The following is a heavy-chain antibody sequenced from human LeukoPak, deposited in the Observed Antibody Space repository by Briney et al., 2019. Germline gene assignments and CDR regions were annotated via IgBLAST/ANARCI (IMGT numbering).Heavy chain of an antibody. CDR1: GFSFSSCS. V-gene: IGHV3-48*02. Sequence: PGGSLRLSCAASGFSFSSCSMNWVRQAPGKGLEWVSYISSSSSTIYYADSVKGRFTISRDNAKNSLYLQMNGLRDEDSAVYYCARDPHIAAAGTIFDYWGQGTLVTVSS. CDR3: ARDPHIAAAGTIFDY. D-gene: IGHD6-13*01. J-gene: IGHJ4*02. CDR2: ISSSSSTI.